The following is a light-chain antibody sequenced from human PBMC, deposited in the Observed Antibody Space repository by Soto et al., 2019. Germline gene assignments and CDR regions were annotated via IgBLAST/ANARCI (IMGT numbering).Light chain of an antibody. V-gene: IGKV3-20*01. CDR2: NTS. J-gene: IGKJ1*01. Sequence: EIVLTQSPGTLSLSPGERATLSCRASQSVSSSYLAWYQQKPRQAPRLLIYNTSRRATVIPDRFSGSGSGTYFTLTISKREDEDFAVYYCQQYGSSRTFGQGTRVEIK. CDR3: QQYGSSRT. CDR1: QSVSSSY.